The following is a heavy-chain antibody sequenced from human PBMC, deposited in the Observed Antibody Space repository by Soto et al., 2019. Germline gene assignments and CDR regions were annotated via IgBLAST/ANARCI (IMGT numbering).Heavy chain of an antibody. CDR2: ISSSGRQT. D-gene: IGHD3-3*01. V-gene: IGHV3-23*01. CDR1: GFSFSNYA. CDR3: AKDRTTFGVINQYFFDY. Sequence: EVQLLESGGGLVQPGGSLRLSCAASGFSFSNYAMSWVRQAPGKGLEWVSGISSSGRQTYYAASVKGRFTVLRDNSKTALFLQMSSLRAGDTAVYYCAKDRTTFGVINQYFFDYWGQGTLVAVSS. J-gene: IGHJ4*02.